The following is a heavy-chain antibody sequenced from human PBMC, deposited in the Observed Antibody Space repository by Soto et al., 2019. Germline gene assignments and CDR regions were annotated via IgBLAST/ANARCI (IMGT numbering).Heavy chain of an antibody. V-gene: IGHV3-48*02. Sequence: EVQLVESGGGLVQPGGSLRLSCAASGFTVSSYSMNWVRQAPGKGLEWVSYISSSSSTIYYADSVKGRFTISRNNAKNSLYLQMNSLRDEDTAVYYCARASGWELLHVYFDYWGQGTLVTVSS. CDR1: GFTVSSYS. D-gene: IGHD1-26*01. J-gene: IGHJ4*02. CDR3: ARASGWELLHVYFDY. CDR2: ISSSSSTI.